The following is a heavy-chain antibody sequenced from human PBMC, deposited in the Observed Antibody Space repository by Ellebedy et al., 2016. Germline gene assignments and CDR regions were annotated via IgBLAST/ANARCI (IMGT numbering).Heavy chain of an antibody. CDR2: ISSGDSTI. CDR1: GFTFTDYY. V-gene: IGHV3-11*04. Sequence: GESLKISCAASGFTFTDYYMSWIRQAPGKGLEWISYISSGDSTISYADSVKGRFTISRDNSKNTLYLQMNSLRAEDTAVYYCARAMSGSGWYEWGQGTLVTVSS. D-gene: IGHD6-19*01. J-gene: IGHJ4*02. CDR3: ARAMSGSGWYE.